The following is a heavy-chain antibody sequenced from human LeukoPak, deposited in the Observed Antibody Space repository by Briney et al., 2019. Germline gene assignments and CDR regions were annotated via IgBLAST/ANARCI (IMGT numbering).Heavy chain of an antibody. V-gene: IGHV4-59*08. CDR1: GGSISSNY. CDR2: RYYSGST. J-gene: IGHJ6*04. D-gene: IGHD1-1*01. CDR3: ARPLHKLAPMDV. Sequence: SETLSLTCTVSGGSISSNYWSWIRQPPGKRLEWIGYRYYSGSTNYNPSLKSRVTISVDTSRNQFSLKLRSVTAADTAVYYCARPLHKLAPMDVWGKGTTVTISS.